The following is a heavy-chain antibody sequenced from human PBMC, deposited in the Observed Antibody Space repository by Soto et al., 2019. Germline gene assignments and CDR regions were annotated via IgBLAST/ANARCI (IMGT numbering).Heavy chain of an antibody. CDR3: SRRAPEGFDP. CDR1: GGSINNSPYF. V-gene: IGHV4-39*02. J-gene: IGHJ5*02. Sequence: SDTLSLTCTFSGGSINNSPYFWAWIRQPPGKGLEWIGSIDYRGTTYYKSSLKSRVTMSLDTSKNYFALKLASVTAADTARYYCSRRAPEGFDPWGQGTLGTGSS. CDR2: IDYRGTT.